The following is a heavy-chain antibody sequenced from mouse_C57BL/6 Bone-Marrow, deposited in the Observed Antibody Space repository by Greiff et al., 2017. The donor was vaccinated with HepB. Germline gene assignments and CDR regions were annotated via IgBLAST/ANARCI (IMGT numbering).Heavy chain of an antibody. CDR1: GFTFTDYY. Sequence: EVKVVESGGGLVQPGGSLSLSCAASGFTFTDYYMSWVRQPPGKALEWLGFIRNKANGYTTEYSASVKGRFTISRDNSQSILYLQMNALRAEDSATYYCARTYYSNLYAMDYWGQGTSVTVSS. J-gene: IGHJ4*01. CDR3: ARTYYSNLYAMDY. D-gene: IGHD2-5*01. V-gene: IGHV7-3*01. CDR2: IRNKANGYTT.